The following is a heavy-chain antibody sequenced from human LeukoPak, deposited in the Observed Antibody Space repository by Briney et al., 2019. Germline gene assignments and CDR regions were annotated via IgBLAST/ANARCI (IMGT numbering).Heavy chain of an antibody. CDR2: ISASGDVT. CDR3: AKSLDSSSSGGGFDY. Sequence: PGGSLRLSCAASGFIFSREWMHWVRQAPGKGLQWLSGISASGDVTFHAGCVKGRFAISRDNSKNTLYLQMNSLRAEDMALYYCAKSLDSSSSGGGFDYWGQGTLVTVSS. V-gene: IGHV3-23*01. D-gene: IGHD6-6*01. J-gene: IGHJ4*02. CDR1: GFIFSREW.